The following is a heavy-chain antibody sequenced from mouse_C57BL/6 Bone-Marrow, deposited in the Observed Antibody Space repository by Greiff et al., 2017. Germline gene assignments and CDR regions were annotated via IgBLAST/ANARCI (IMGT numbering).Heavy chain of an antibody. D-gene: IGHD1-1*01. V-gene: IGHV1-82*01. J-gene: IGHJ2*01. CDR1: GYAFSSSW. CDR3: VYYGSSYNLFDY. Sequence: VKLQQSGPELVKPGASVKISCKASGYAFSSSWMNWVKQRPGQGLEWIGRIYPGDGDTNYNGKFKGKATLTADKSSSPAYMQLSSLTSEDSAVYVCVYYGSSYNLFDYWGQGTTLTVSS. CDR2: IYPGDGDT.